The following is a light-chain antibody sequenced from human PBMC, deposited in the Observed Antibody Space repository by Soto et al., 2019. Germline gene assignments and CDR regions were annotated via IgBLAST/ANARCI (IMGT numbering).Light chain of an antibody. Sequence: DIMMTQSPDSLDVSLGERATINCKSSQTVFYSSNNKNYLAWYQQKPGQPPKLLIYWASTRESGVPDRFSGSGSGTDFTLTISSLQAEDVAVYYCQQYYSTPLTFGGGTKVDIK. V-gene: IGKV4-1*01. J-gene: IGKJ4*01. CDR3: QQYYSTPLT. CDR1: QTVFYSSNNKNY. CDR2: WAS.